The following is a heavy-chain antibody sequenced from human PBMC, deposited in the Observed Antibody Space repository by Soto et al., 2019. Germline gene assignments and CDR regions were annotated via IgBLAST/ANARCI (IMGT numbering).Heavy chain of an antibody. Sequence: GRSPTLACAASGFIFMMYAMHRLGQAPGRRLECRGTMSDDGNSKPYAEPVKGRFTISRDNSRDTLYLQMNPLRPNDTAVYYCATTAGGPSYYYQSGMDVCGQVTTVTVAS. CDR2: MSDDGNSK. CDR3: ATTAGGPSYYYQSGMDV. D-gene: IGHD3-10*01. J-gene: IGHJ6*02. CDR1: GFIFMMYA. V-gene: IGHV3-30-3*01.